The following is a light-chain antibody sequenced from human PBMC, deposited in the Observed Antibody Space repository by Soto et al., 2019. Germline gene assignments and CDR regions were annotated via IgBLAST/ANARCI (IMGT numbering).Light chain of an antibody. CDR1: QCISNW. Sequence: DIQMTQSPSSVSASVGDRFTITCRSSQCISNWLAWYQQKPGAAPKLLIYSASNLQSGVPSRFSGSGFGTDFTLTISSLQPEDFATYYCQHTKTNNLPITFGQGTRLEIK. J-gene: IGKJ5*01. CDR3: QHTKTNNLPIT. CDR2: SAS. V-gene: IGKV1-12*01.